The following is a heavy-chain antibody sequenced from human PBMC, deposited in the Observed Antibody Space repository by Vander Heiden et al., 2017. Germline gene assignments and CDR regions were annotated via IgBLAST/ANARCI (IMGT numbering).Heavy chain of an antibody. J-gene: IGHJ4*02. CDR3: AKTDYDFWSGYRLGD. D-gene: IGHD3-3*01. V-gene: IGHV3-23*01. CDR2: IVGQTGTTGSA. Sequence: EVQLLDSGGGLVQPGASLRLSCAASGFTFSTYSITWVRQAPGKGLEGVSLIVGQTGTTGSAYYADSVKGRFTVSRDNSKNTLWLQMNSLRAEDTAVYYWAKTDYDFWSGYRLGDWGQGTLVTVSS. CDR1: GFTFSTYS.